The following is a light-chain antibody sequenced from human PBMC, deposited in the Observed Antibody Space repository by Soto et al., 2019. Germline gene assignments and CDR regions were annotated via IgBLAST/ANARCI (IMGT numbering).Light chain of an antibody. CDR2: IAS. V-gene: IGKV3-20*01. CDR1: QSIFNSY. CDR3: QQHGSLHPIT. J-gene: IGKJ5*01. Sequence: EIVLTQSPDTLSLSPGERATLSCRASQSIFNSYLAWYQQKPGQSPRLLIYIASTRAPGISDRFSGSGSGTDFSLTLSRLEPEDSAVDYCQQHGSLHPITFGQGTRLEIK.